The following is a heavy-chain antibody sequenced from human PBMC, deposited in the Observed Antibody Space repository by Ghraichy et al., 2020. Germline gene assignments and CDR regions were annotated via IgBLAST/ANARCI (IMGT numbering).Heavy chain of an antibody. CDR3: ARDLVVPAASGMYYYYYGMDV. CDR2: ISGYIDSR. Sequence: ASVKVSCKASGYTFTSYGISWVRQAPGQGLEWMRWISGYIDSRNYAQKLQGRVTMTTDTSTSTAYMELRSLRSDDTAVYYCARDLVVPAASGMYYYYYGMDVWGQGTTVTVSS. D-gene: IGHD2-2*01. V-gene: IGHV1-18*04. CDR1: GYTFTSYG. J-gene: IGHJ6*02.